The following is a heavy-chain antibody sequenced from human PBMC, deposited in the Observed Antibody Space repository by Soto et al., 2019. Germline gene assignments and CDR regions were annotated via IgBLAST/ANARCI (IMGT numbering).Heavy chain of an antibody. V-gene: IGHV3-23*01. J-gene: IGHJ4*02. CDR1: GFTFSSYA. CDR2: ISGSGGST. Sequence: EVQLLESGGGLVQPGGSLRLSCAASGFTFSSYAMSWVRQAPGKGLEWVSAISGSGGSTYYADSVKGRFTISRDNSKNTLYLQMNSLRAEDTAVYYCAKRSRYYDLWSGYLYYWGQGTLVTVSS. CDR3: AKRSRYYDLWSGYLYY. D-gene: IGHD3-3*01.